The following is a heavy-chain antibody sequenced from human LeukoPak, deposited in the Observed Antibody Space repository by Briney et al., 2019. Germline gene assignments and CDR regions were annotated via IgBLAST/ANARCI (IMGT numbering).Heavy chain of an antibody. J-gene: IGHJ6*02. CDR3: ARGGGLDV. V-gene: IGHV3-7*03. D-gene: IGHD3-16*01. CDR1: GFTLSTNA. Sequence: GGSLRLSCLTSGFTLSTNAMSWVRQAPGKGLEWVASINHNGNVNYYVDSVKGRFTISRDNAKNSLYLQMSNLRAEDTAVYFCARGGGLDVWGQGATVTVSS. CDR2: INHNGNVN.